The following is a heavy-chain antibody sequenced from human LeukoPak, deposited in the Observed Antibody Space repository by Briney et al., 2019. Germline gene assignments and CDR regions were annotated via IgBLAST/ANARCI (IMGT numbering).Heavy chain of an antibody. V-gene: IGHV3-23*01. J-gene: IGHJ4*02. D-gene: IGHD2-15*01. CDR3: AKDQAPYCSGGSCPRAFDY. Sequence: GSLRLSCAVSGFTFRSYTMHWVRQAPGKGLEWVSAISGSGVTTYYADSVKGRFTISRDNSKNTLYLQMNSLRAEDTAVYYCAKDQAPYCSGGSCPRAFDYWGQGTLVTVSS. CDR1: GFTFRSYT. CDR2: ISGSGVTT.